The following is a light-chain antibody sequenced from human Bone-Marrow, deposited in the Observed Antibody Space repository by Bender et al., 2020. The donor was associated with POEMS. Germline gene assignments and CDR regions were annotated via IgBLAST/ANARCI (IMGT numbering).Light chain of an antibody. CDR2: AGS. CDR3: CSYAGSSTYV. Sequence: QSVLTQPASVSGSPGQSITISCTGTRSDVGGYNYVSWYQQHPGKAPKLMIYAGSERPSGVSNRFSGSKSGNTASLTISGLQAEDEADYYCCSYAGSSTYVFGTGTKVTVL. CDR1: RSDVGGYNY. V-gene: IGLV2-23*01. J-gene: IGLJ1*01.